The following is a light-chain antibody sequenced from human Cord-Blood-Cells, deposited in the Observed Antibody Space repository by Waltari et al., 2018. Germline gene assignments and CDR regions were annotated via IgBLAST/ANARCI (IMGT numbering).Light chain of an antibody. V-gene: IGKV3-20*01. CDR1: QSVSSSY. J-gene: IGKJ1*01. CDR3: QQYGSSPRT. CDR2: GAS. Sequence: EIVLTQSPRTLSLSPGERATLSCRASQSVSSSYLAWYQQKPGQAPRLLIYGASSRATGSPDRFSGSGSGTDFTLTISRLEPEDFAVYYCQQYGSSPRTFGQGTKVEIK.